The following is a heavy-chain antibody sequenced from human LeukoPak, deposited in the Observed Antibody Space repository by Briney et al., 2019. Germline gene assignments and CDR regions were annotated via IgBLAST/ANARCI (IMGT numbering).Heavy chain of an antibody. J-gene: IGHJ4*02. CDR1: GFTFSNYS. CDR2: ISSSSSYI. Sequence: GGSLRLSCAASGFTFSNYSMNWVRQAPGKGLEWVSSISSSSSYIYYADSVKGRFTISRDNAKNSLYLQMNSLRAEDTAVYYCARESSTSYAFDYWGQGTLVTVSS. CDR3: ARESSTSYAFDY. D-gene: IGHD2-2*01. V-gene: IGHV3-21*01.